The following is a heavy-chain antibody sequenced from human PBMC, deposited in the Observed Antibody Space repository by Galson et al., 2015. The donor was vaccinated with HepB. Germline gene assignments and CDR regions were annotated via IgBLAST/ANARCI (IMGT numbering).Heavy chain of an antibody. V-gene: IGHV3-33*08. CDR1: GFTFSSYG. Sequence: SLRLSCAASGFTFSSYGMHWVRQAPGKGLEWVAVIWYDGSNTYYADSVKGRFTISRDNSKNTLYLQMNSLRAEDTAVDYCARDQQWQVLGGFGWYFHLWGRGTLVTVSS. CDR3: ARDQQWQVLGGFGWYFHL. CDR2: IWYDGSNT. D-gene: IGHD6-19*01. J-gene: IGHJ2*01.